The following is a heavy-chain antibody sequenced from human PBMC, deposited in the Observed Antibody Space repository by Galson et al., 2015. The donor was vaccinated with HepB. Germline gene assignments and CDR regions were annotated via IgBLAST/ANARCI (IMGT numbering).Heavy chain of an antibody. Sequence: SVKVSCKASGYTFTGYYMHWVRQAPGQGLEWMGWINPNSGGTNYAQKFQGRVTMTRDTSISTAYMELSRLRSDDTAVYYCASSTGYCSGGSCYNYYYYGMDVWGQGTTVTVSS. CDR3: ASSTGYCSGGSCYNYYYYGMDV. D-gene: IGHD2-15*01. CDR1: GYTFTGYY. J-gene: IGHJ6*02. V-gene: IGHV1-2*02. CDR2: INPNSGGT.